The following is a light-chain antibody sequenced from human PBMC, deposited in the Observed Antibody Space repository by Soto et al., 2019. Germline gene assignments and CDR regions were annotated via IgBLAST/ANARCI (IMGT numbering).Light chain of an antibody. Sequence: DIQMTQSPSTLSASLGDRVTITCRASQSISTWLAWYQQKPGKAPKLLIYDASSLESGVPSRFSGSGSGTEFTLTISSLQPDDFATYYCQQYRTFGQGTKVDNK. CDR1: QSISTW. V-gene: IGKV1-5*01. CDR3: QQYRT. J-gene: IGKJ1*01. CDR2: DAS.